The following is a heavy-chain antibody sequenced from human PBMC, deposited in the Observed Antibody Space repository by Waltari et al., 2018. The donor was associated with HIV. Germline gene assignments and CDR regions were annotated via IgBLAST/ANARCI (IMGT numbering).Heavy chain of an antibody. V-gene: IGHV3-49*04. Sequence: EVQVVESGGGLVQTGRSRRVSCTTSGVTFGEKAISWVRQAPGNGLEWVVFIRSKFYCGTTEYSASVKGRFTISRDDSKNIAYLQMNSLRTEDTAVYYCTRGFAAYWGQGTLVTVSS. J-gene: IGHJ4*02. CDR3: TRGFAAY. CDR2: IRSKFYCGTT. CDR1: GVTFGEKA. D-gene: IGHD6-25*01.